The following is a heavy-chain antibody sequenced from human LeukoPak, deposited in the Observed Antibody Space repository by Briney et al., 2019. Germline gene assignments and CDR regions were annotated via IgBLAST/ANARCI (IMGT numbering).Heavy chain of an antibody. CDR2: IYYSGST. CDR3: TSSHYDSSGSAGY. D-gene: IGHD3-22*01. CDR1: GGSISSGSYY. J-gene: IGHJ4*02. Sequence: SETLSLTCTVSGGSISSGSYYWGWIRQPPGKGLEWIGSIYYSGSTYYNPSLKSRVIISVDTSKNQFSLKLSSVTAADTAVYYCTSSHYDSSGSAGYRGQGTLVTVSS. V-gene: IGHV4-39*01.